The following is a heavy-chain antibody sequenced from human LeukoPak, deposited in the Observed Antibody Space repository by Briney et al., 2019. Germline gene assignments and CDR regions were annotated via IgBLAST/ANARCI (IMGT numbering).Heavy chain of an antibody. V-gene: IGHV4-34*01. CDR2: INHSGST. CDR3: ARGQPLRTRRFLEWLSRSHDY. CDR1: GGSFSGYY. Sequence: PSETLSLTCAVYGGSFSGYYWSWIRQPPGKGLEWIGEINHSGSTNYNPSLKSRVTISVDTSKNQISLKLSSVAAADTAVYYCARGQPLRTRRFLEWLSRSHDYWGQGTLVTVSS. D-gene: IGHD3-3*01. J-gene: IGHJ4*02.